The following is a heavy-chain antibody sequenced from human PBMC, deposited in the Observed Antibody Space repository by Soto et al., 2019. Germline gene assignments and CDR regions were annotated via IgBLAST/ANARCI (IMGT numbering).Heavy chain of an antibody. Sequence: PXQTLSLTCAISGDSVSSNTAAWSLIRSSPSRGLEWLGRTYYRSNWRHDYAVSVRSRITVNPDTSKNHFSLQLNSVTPDDTAVYYCARGVAGSGFDLWGQGTLVTVSS. D-gene: IGHD6-19*01. CDR1: GDSVSSNTAA. V-gene: IGHV6-1*01. CDR2: TYYRSNWRH. CDR3: ARGVAGSGFDL. J-gene: IGHJ4*02.